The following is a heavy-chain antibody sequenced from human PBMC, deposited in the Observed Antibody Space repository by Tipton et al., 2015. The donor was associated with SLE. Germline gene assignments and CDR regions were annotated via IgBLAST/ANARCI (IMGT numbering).Heavy chain of an antibody. J-gene: IGHJ1*01. Sequence: GLVKPSETLSLTCGVYGGSLSGHYWSWIRQPPGKGLEWIVEINHVGSINYNPSLESRVTISLDKSKNQFSLKLSHVTAADTAVYYCARSGLDDISYFEEWGQGSLLTVSS. D-gene: IGHD3-9*01. CDR3: ARSGLDDISYFEE. V-gene: IGHV4-34*01. CDR2: INHVGSI. CDR1: GGSLSGHY.